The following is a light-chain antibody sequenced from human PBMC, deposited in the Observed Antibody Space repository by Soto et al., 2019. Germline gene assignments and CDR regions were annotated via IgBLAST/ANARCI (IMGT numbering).Light chain of an antibody. CDR3: AAWDDSLNGPV. CDR2: NNE. V-gene: IGLV1-44*01. CDR1: SSNIGSNA. J-gene: IGLJ3*02. Sequence: QSALTQPPSASGTPGQRVTISCSGSSSNIGSNAVNWYQQLPGAAPKVVIYNNEQRPSGVPDRLSGSKSGTSASLAISGLQSEDEADYYCAAWDDSLNGPVFGGGTKVTVL.